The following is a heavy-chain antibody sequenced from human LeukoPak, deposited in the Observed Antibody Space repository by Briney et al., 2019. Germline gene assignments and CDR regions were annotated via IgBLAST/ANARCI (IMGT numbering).Heavy chain of an antibody. CDR2: IRYDGSNK. V-gene: IGHV3-30*02. CDR1: GFTFSSYA. CDR3: AKALSLRGSGSSFDY. D-gene: IGHD3-10*01. J-gene: IGHJ4*02. Sequence: PGGSLRLSCAASGFTFSSYAMSWVRQAPGKGLEWVAFIRYDGSNKYYADSVKGRFTISRDNSKNTLYLQMNSLRAEDTAVYYCAKALSLRGSGSSFDYWGQGTLVTVSS.